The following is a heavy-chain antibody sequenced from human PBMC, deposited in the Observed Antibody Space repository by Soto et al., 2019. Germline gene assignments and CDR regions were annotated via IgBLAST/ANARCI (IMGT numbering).Heavy chain of an antibody. J-gene: IGHJ4*02. Sequence: EVQLLESGGGLVQPGGSLRLSCAASGFTFSSYAMSWVRQPPGKGLEWVSSISSSGVSTYYADSVKGRFTISRDNSKNTLFLQMNSLRAEDTAVYYCAKRDSGSYYFDYWGQGTLVTVSS. V-gene: IGHV3-23*01. CDR3: AKRDSGSYYFDY. CDR1: GFTFSSYA. D-gene: IGHD1-26*01. CDR2: ISSSGVST.